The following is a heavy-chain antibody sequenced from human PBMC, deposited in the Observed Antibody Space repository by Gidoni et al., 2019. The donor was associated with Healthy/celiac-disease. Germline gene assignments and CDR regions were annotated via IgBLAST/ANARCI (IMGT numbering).Heavy chain of an antibody. V-gene: IGHV3-23*01. CDR1: GFTFSSYA. Sequence: EVQLLESGGGLVQPGGSLRLSCAASGFTFSSYAMCWVRQAPGKGLEWVSAISGSGGSTYYADSVKGRFTISRDNSKNTLYLQMNSLRAEDTAVYYCAKGDSGGVSLRGWYFDLWGRGTLVTVSS. CDR2: ISGSGGST. D-gene: IGHD2-8*02. J-gene: IGHJ2*01. CDR3: AKGDSGGVSLRGWYFDL.